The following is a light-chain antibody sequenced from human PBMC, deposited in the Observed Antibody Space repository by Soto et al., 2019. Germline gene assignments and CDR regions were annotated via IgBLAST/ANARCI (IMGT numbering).Light chain of an antibody. Sequence: DIQMTQSPSTLSASVGDRVTITSRASQSISSWLAWYQQKTGKAPKLLIYDASSLESGVPSRFSGSGSWTEFTLTISSLQPDDFSTYYCQQYNSYSWTFGQGTQVDI. J-gene: IGKJ1*01. CDR1: QSISSW. CDR3: QQYNSYSWT. V-gene: IGKV1-5*01. CDR2: DAS.